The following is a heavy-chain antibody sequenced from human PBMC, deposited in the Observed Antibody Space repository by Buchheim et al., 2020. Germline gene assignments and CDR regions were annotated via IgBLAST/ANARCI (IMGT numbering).Heavy chain of an antibody. J-gene: IGHJ4*02. CDR3: ARGFGY. V-gene: IGHV4-39*01. D-gene: IGHD3-10*01. CDR2: IKDSGST. Sequence: QLQLQESGPGLVRPSETLSLTCSVSGGSIGSATYYWGWFRQSPGKGLEWIGSIKDSGSTFYNPSLKSRVAISADTSKAQFSLNLNSVTAADTAVYYCARGFGYWGQGIL. CDR1: GGSIGSATYY.